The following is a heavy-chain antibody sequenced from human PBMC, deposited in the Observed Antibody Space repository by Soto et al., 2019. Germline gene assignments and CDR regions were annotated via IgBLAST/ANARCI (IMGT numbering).Heavy chain of an antibody. CDR2: INPSGGST. D-gene: IGHD6-13*01. V-gene: IGHV1-46*03. CDR3: ASNTRGTAAGIDY. CDR1: GYTCTSYY. J-gene: IGHJ4*02. Sequence: ASVKVSCKASGYTCTSYYMHCVRQAPGQGLEWMGIINPSGGSTSYAQKFQGRVTMTRDTSTSTVYMELSSLRSEDTAVYYCASNTRGTAAGIDYWGQGTLVTVS.